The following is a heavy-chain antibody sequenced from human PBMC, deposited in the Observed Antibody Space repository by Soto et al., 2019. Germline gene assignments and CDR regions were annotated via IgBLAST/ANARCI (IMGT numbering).Heavy chain of an antibody. CDR1: GYTFTSYG. CDR3: ARDQYYYDSSGYYYYYYGMDV. V-gene: IGHV1-18*01. D-gene: IGHD3-22*01. Sequence: ASVKVSCKASGYTFTSYGISWVRQAPGQGLEWMGWISAYNGNTNYAQKLQGRVTMTRDTSTSTAYMELRSLRSDDTAVYYCARDQYYYDSSGYYYYYYGMDVWGQGTTVTVSS. CDR2: ISAYNGNT. J-gene: IGHJ6*02.